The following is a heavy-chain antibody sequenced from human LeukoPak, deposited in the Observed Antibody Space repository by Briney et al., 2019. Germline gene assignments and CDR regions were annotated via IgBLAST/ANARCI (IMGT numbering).Heavy chain of an antibody. J-gene: IGHJ6*02. CDR1: GFTFSSYA. V-gene: IGHV3-23*01. Sequence: PVGSLRVSCAASGFTFSSYAMSWVRQAPGKGLEWVSAISGSGGSTYYADSVKGRFTISRDNSKNTLYLQMNSLRAEDTAVYYCALYSSGYYYYYYYGMDVWGQGTTVTVSS. CDR2: ISGSGGST. D-gene: IGHD3-22*01. CDR3: ALYSSGYYYYYYYGMDV.